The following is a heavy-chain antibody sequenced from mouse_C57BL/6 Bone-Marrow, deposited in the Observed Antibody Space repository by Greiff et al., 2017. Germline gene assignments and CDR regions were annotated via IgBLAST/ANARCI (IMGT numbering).Heavy chain of an antibody. CDR2: LSYDGSN. CDR3: AREVFSWFAY. Sequence: ESGPGLVKPSQSLSLTCSVTGYSITSGYYWNWIRQYPGNKLEWMGYLSYDGSNNYNPSLKNRISITRDTSKNQFFLKLNSVATEDTATYYCAREVFSWFAYWGQGTLVTVSA. J-gene: IGHJ3*01. V-gene: IGHV3-6*01. CDR1: GYSITSGYY.